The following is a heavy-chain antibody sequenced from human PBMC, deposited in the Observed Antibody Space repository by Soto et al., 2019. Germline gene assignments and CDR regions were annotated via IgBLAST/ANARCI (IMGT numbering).Heavy chain of an antibody. J-gene: IGHJ4*02. CDR2: ISSSSTFT. CDR3: AAPYSTGHRLLGY. V-gene: IGHV3-21*01. CDR1: GFTFSDYR. Sequence: GGSLRLSCLASGFTFSDYRVSWVRPAPGKGLEWLSSISSSSTFTHYADSVKGRFTISRDNAKNSLYLQMNSLRAEDTAVYYCAAPYSTGHRLLGYWGQGTLVTVS. D-gene: IGHD6-19*01.